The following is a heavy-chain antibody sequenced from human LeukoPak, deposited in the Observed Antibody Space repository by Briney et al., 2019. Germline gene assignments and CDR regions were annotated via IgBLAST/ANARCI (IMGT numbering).Heavy chain of an antibody. D-gene: IGHD6-13*01. CDR1: GGSISSSY. Sequence: PSETLSLTCTVSGGSISSSYWSWIRQPPGKGLEWIGYIYYSGSTNYNPSLKSRVTMSVDTSKNQFSLNLSSVTAADTAVYYCASGPYSSRYDYWGQGTLVTVSS. CDR3: ASGPYSSRYDY. CDR2: IYYSGST. J-gene: IGHJ4*02. V-gene: IGHV4-59*01.